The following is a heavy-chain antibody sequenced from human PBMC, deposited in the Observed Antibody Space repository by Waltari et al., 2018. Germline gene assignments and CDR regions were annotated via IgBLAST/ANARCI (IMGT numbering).Heavy chain of an antibody. D-gene: IGHD2-15*01. V-gene: IGHV3-30*18. CDR2: ISHDGREK. J-gene: IGHJ4*02. CDR3: AKACSGGTFCYYIDH. Sequence: QVQLVESGGGVVQPGRSLRLSCAASGFRFSNVVMHWVRQAPGKGLGGGANISHDGREKHYADSVKGRFTISRDNSKNTLYLQMINLRPEDTATYYCAKACSGGTFCYYIDHWGQGTLVTVSS. CDR1: GFRFSNVV.